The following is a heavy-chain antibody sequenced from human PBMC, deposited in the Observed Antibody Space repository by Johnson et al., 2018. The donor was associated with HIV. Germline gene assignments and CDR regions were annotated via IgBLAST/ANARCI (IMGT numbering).Heavy chain of an antibody. V-gene: IGHV3-23*04. CDR1: GFTFSSYA. J-gene: IGHJ3*02. Sequence: EVQLVESGGGVVQPGRSLRLSCAASGFTFSSYAMSWVRQAPGKGLEWVSAITCSGGSTYYADSVKGRFTISRDTSKNTLYLQMNSLRAEDTAVYYCAKDRDSSSPNDAFDIWGQGTMVTVSP. CDR3: AKDRDSSSPNDAFDI. CDR2: ITCSGGST. D-gene: IGHD6-6*01.